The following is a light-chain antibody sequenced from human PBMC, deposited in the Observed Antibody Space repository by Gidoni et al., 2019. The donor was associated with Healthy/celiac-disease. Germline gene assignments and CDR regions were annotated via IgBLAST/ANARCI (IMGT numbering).Light chain of an antibody. CDR2: AAS. J-gene: IGKJ1*01. V-gene: IGKV1-8*01. CDR1: QGISSY. CDR3: QQYYSYPRT. Sequence: AIRRSQYPSSLSASTGDRVTITCRASQGISSYLAWYQQKPGKAPKLLIYAASTLQSGVPSRFSGSGSGTDFTLTISCLQSEDFATYYCQQYYSYPRTFGQGTKVEIK.